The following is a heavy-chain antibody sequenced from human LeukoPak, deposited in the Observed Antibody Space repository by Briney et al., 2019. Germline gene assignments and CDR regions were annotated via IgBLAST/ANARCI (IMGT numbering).Heavy chain of an antibody. V-gene: IGHV1-18*01. CDR3: ATQTDSTFPTGY. D-gene: IGHD3-3*02. Sequence: ASVKVSCKASGGTFSSYVISWVRQAPGQGREWMGWISAYNGNTNYAQKLQGRVTMTTDTSTSTAYMELRSLRSDDTAVYYCATQTDSTFPTGYWGQGTLVTVSS. J-gene: IGHJ4*02. CDR1: GGTFSSYV. CDR2: ISAYNGNT.